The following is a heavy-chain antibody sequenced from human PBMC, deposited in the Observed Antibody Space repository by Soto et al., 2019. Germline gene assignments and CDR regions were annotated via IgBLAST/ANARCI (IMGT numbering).Heavy chain of an antibody. CDR1: GFTFSSYA. D-gene: IGHD3-3*01. Sequence: GGSLRLSCAASGFTFSSYAMSWVRQVPGKGMEWVSGISGSGSSAYYGDSVQGRFTIFRDNYKNTLYLDMNSLRVEDTAVYYCAKKALFLPAGPSDRFDPWGQGTLDTVSA. V-gene: IGHV3-23*01. J-gene: IGHJ5*02. CDR3: AKKALFLPAGPSDRFDP. CDR2: ISGSGSSA.